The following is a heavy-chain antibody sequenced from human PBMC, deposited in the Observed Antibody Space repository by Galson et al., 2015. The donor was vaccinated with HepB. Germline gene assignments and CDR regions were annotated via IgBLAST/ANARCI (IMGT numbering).Heavy chain of an antibody. V-gene: IGHV3-30*18. CDR1: GFTFSSYG. CDR2: ISYDGSNK. D-gene: IGHD2-2*01. CDR3: AKDEASNVVVPAAMEAEAVYYYYGMDV. J-gene: IGHJ6*02. Sequence: SLRLSCAASGFTFSSYGMHWVRQAPGKGLEWVAVISYDGSNKYYADSVKGRFTISRDNSKNTLYLQMNSLRAEDTAVYYCAKDEASNVVVPAAMEAEAVYYYYGMDVWGQGTTVTVSS.